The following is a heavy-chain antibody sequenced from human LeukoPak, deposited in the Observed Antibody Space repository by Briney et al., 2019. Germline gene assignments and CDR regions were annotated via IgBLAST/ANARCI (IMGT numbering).Heavy chain of an antibody. V-gene: IGHV3-73*01. D-gene: IGHD5-24*01. CDR2: IDKKDNLYAT. Sequence: GGSLRLSCAASGFTFSGSAVHWVRQSSGKGLEWVGHIDKKDNLYATAYAESVKGRFTISRDNSKNTLYLQINSLRAEDTAIYYCAKADRWLQTLFDYWGQGTLVTVSS. J-gene: IGHJ4*02. CDR3: AKADRWLQTLFDY. CDR1: GFTFSGSA.